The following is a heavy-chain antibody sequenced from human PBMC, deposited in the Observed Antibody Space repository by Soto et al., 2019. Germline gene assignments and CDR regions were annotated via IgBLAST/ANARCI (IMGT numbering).Heavy chain of an antibody. CDR3: ARDNGNDFWSGYYTGVYWFDP. Sequence: QVQLVQSGAEVKKPGSSVKVSCKASGGTFSSYAISWVRQAPGQGLEWMGGIIPIFGTANYAQKFQGRVTITADESTNTAYMELSSLRSEDTAVYYCARDNGNDFWSGYYTGVYWFDPWGQGTLVTVSS. J-gene: IGHJ5*02. V-gene: IGHV1-69*01. CDR1: GGTFSSYA. CDR2: IIPIFGTA. D-gene: IGHD3-3*01.